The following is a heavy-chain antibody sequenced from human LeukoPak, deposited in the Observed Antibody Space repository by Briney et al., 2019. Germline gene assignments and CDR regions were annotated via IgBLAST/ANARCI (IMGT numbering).Heavy chain of an antibody. V-gene: IGHV3-48*03. CDR2: ISNSGSTI. J-gene: IGHJ5*02. CDR1: GFTFSSYE. Sequence: GGSLRLSCAASGFTFSSYEMNWVRQAPGKGLEWVSYISNSGSTIYYADSVKGRFTISRDNAKNSLYLQMNSLRAEDTAVYYCAAPGIAVAGSKVDWFDPWGQGTLVTVSS. D-gene: IGHD6-19*01. CDR3: AAPGIAVAGSKVDWFDP.